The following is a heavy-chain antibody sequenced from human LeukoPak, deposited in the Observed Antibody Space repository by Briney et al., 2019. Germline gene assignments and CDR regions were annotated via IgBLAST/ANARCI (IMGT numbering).Heavy chain of an antibody. D-gene: IGHD1-26*01. CDR3: ARVSSGSYYILDY. CDR1: GFTFSSYD. Sequence: GGSLRLSCAASGFTFSSYDMNWVRRAPGKGLEWVSYISSSGSTIYYADSVKGRLTISRDNAKNSLYLQMSSLRAEDTAVYYCARVSSGSYYILDYWGQGTLVTVSS. V-gene: IGHV3-48*03. CDR2: ISSSGSTI. J-gene: IGHJ4*02.